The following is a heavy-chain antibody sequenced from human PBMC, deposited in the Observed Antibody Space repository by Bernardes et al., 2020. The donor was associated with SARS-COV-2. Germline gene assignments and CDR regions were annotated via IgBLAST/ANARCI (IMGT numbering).Heavy chain of an antibody. CDR3: AKDRSRITIFGVVIDDAFDI. V-gene: IGHV3-7*03. CDR2: IKQDGSEK. J-gene: IGHJ3*02. D-gene: IGHD3-3*01. Sequence: GGSLRLSCAASGFTFSSYWMSWVRQAPGKGLEWVANIKQDGSEKYYVDSVKGRFTISRDNSKNTLYLQMNSLRAEDTAVYYCAKDRSRITIFGVVIDDAFDIWGQGTMVTVSS. CDR1: GFTFSSYW.